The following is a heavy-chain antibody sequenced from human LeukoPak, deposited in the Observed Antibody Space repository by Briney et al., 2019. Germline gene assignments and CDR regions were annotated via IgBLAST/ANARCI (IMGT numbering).Heavy chain of an antibody. CDR1: GYSISSGYY. CDR2: IYHSGST. Sequence: SETLSLTCTVSGYSISSGYYWGWIRQPPGKGLEWIGSIYHSGSTYYNPSLKSRVTISVDTSKNQFSLKLSSVTAADTAVYYCASQFYYYMDVWGKGTTVTVSS. J-gene: IGHJ6*03. CDR3: ASQFYYYMDV. V-gene: IGHV4-38-2*02.